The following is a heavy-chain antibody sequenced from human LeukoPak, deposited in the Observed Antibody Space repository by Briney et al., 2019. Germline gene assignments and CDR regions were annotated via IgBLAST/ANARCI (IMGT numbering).Heavy chain of an antibody. Sequence: SVKVSCKASGGTFSSYAISWVRQAPGQGLEWMGRIIPILGIANYAQKFQGRVTITADKSTSTAYMELSSLRSEDTAVYYCARVGAAEGFDYWGQGTLVTVSS. D-gene: IGHD6-13*01. J-gene: IGHJ4*02. CDR2: IIPILGIA. CDR3: ARVGAAEGFDY. V-gene: IGHV1-69*04. CDR1: GGTFSSYA.